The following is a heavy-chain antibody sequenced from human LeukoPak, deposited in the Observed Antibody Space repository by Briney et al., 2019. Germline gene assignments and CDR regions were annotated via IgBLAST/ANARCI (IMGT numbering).Heavy chain of an antibody. J-gene: IGHJ4*02. CDR2: ISYDGSNK. CDR1: GFTFSSYA. V-gene: IGHV3-30*04. CDR3: ARGHFNYGKDY. D-gene: IGHD4-11*01. Sequence: GGSLRLSCAASGFTFSSYAMHWVRQAPGKGLEWVAVISYDGSNKYYADSVKGRFTISRDNSKNTLYLQMNSLRAEDTAVYYCARGHFNYGKDYWGQGALVTVSS.